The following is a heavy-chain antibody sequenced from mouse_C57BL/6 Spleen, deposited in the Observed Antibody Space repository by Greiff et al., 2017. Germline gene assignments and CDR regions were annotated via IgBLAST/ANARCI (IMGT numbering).Heavy chain of an antibody. V-gene: IGHV1-55*01. CDR1: GYTFTSYW. J-gene: IGHJ4*01. D-gene: IGHD2-4*01. CDR2: IYPGSGST. CDR3: ARSGIYYDYDDSLYAMDY. Sequence: QVQLKEPGAELVKPGASVKMSCKASGYTFTSYWITWVKQRPGQGLEWIGDIYPGSGSTNYNEKFKSKATLTVDTSSSTAYMQLSSLTSEDSAVYYCARSGIYYDYDDSLYAMDYWGQGTSVTVSS.